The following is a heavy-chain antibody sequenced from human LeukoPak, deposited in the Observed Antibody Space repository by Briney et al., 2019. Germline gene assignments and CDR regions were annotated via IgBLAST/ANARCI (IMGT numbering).Heavy chain of an antibody. J-gene: IGHJ5*02. Sequence: GGSLRLSCAASGFTFSSYGMHWVRQAPGKGLEWVAFIRYDGSNKYYADSVKGRFTISRDNSKNTLYLQMNSLRPEDTAVYYCAKDGEAYGSGSYTWFDPWGQGTLVTVSS. CDR1: GFTFSSYG. D-gene: IGHD3-10*01. V-gene: IGHV3-30*02. CDR2: IRYDGSNK. CDR3: AKDGEAYGSGSYTWFDP.